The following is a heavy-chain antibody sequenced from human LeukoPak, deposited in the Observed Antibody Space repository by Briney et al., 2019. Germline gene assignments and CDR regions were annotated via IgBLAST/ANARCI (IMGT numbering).Heavy chain of an antibody. D-gene: IGHD3-10*01. Sequence: GASVKVSRKASGYTFSGYYIHWVRQAPGQGLEWMGWINPNTGGTKYAQRFQDRVTMTRDTSISTAYMEVSRLRYDDTAVYYCARPLRVTMIRGARASSDFDPWGQGTLVTVSS. J-gene: IGHJ5*02. CDR1: GYTFSGYY. V-gene: IGHV1-2*02. CDR3: ARPLRVTMIRGARASSDFDP. CDR2: INPNTGGT.